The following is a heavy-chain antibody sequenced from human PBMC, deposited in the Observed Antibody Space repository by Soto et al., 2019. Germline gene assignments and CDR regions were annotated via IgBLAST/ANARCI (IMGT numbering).Heavy chain of an antibody. CDR2: IYSGGST. CDR3: VRPDPVEYYFDY. V-gene: IGHV3-53*01. J-gene: IGHJ4*02. Sequence: GGSLRLSCAASGFTVSSNYMSWVRQAPGKGLEWVSVIYSGGSTYYADSVKGRFTISRDNSKNTLYLQMNSLRAEDTAVYYCVRPDPVEYYFDYWGQGTLVTVSS. CDR1: GFTVSSNY. D-gene: IGHD6-19*01.